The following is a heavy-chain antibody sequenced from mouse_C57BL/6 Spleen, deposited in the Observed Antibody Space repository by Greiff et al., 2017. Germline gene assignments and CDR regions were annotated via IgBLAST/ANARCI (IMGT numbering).Heavy chain of an antibody. D-gene: IGHD1-1*01. CDR1: GFTFSSYG. J-gene: IGHJ2*01. CDR2: ISSGGSYT. CDR3: ASLPYYYGSSYDFDY. Sequence: EVKLVESGGDLVKPGGSLKLSCAASGFTFSSYGMSWVRPTPDKRLEWVATISSGGSYTYYPDSVKGRFTISRDNAKNTLYLQMSSLKSEDTAMYYCASLPYYYGSSYDFDYWGQGTTLTVAS. V-gene: IGHV5-6*02.